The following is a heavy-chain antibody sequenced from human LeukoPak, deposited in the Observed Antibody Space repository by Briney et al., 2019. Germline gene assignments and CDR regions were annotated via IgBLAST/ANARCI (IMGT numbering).Heavy chain of an antibody. D-gene: IGHD6-13*01. CDR2: IWYDGSKK. V-gene: IGHV3-33*01. CDR3: ARDAAAGDYYYGMDV. J-gene: IGHJ6*02. CDR1: GFTFSSYG. Sequence: GRSLRLSCAASGFTFSSYGVHWVRQAPGKGLEWVAVIWYDGSKKYYADSVKGRFTISRDNFKNTLYLQMNSLRAEDTAVYYCARDAAAGDYYYGMDVWGQGTTVTVSS.